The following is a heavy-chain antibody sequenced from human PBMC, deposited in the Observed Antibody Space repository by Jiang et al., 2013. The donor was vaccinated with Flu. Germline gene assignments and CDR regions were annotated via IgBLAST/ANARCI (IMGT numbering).Heavy chain of an antibody. D-gene: IGHD3-22*01. CDR2: IYYSGRTNSGST. CDR1: GGSISSYY. CDR3: ASYDSSGYRHYYFDY. Sequence: VKPSETLSLTCTVSGGSISSYYWSWIRQAPGKGLEWIGYIYYSGRTNSGSTKYNSSLKSRVTISADTSKDQFSLKLSSVTAADTAVYYCASYDSSGYRHYYFDYWGQGTLVTVSS. V-gene: IGHV4-59*12. J-gene: IGHJ4*02.